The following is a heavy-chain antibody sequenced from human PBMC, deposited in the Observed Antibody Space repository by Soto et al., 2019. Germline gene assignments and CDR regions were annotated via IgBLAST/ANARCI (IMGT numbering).Heavy chain of an antibody. V-gene: IGHV4-59*08. CDR1: GGSISSYY. J-gene: IGHJ4*02. D-gene: IGHD3-3*01. Sequence: PSETLSLTCTVSGGSISSYYWSWIRQPPGKGLEWIGYIYYSGSTSYNPSLKSRVTISVDTSKNQFSLKLSSVTAADTAGYYCGRRHGFCFANGGKETLVTLPS. CDR3: GRRHGFCFAN. CDR2: IYYSGST.